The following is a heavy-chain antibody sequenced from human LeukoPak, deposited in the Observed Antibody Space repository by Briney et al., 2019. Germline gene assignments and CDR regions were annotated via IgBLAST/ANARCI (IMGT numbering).Heavy chain of an antibody. CDR1: GFTFSSYA. Sequence: GGSLRLSCAASGFTFSSYAIHWVRQAPGKGLEWVAVISYDGSNKYYADSVKGRFTISRDNSKNTLYLQMNSLRAEDTAVYYCASAVWFGELAGALDYWGQGTLVTVSS. V-gene: IGHV3-30*04. D-gene: IGHD3-10*01. CDR3: ASAVWFGELAGALDY. CDR2: ISYDGSNK. J-gene: IGHJ4*02.